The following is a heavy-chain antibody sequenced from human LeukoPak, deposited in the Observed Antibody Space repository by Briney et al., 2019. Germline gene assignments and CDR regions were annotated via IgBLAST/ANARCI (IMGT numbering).Heavy chain of an antibody. Sequence: GGSLRLSCAASGFTFSNYWMHWVRQAPGKGLGGFSRINSDGTSTSQASPVKGRFTISRDNAKNTLYLQMNSLRAEDTAVYYCARVSSGSYFGYYYYYMDVWGKGTTVTVSS. CDR3: ARVSSGSYFGYYYYYMDV. CDR1: GFTFSNYW. J-gene: IGHJ6*03. CDR2: INSDGTST. D-gene: IGHD1-26*01. V-gene: IGHV3-74*01.